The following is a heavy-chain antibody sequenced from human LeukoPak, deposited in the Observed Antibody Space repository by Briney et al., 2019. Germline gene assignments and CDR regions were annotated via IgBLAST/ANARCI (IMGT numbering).Heavy chain of an antibody. Sequence: GGSLRLSCAASGFTFRDYYMNWIRQAPGKGLVWVSHINSDGSWTSYADSVKGRFTISKDNAKNTVYLQMNNLRAEDTAVYYCVSFYETYWGRGTLVTVSS. V-gene: IGHV3-74*01. D-gene: IGHD2/OR15-2a*01. CDR2: INSDGSWT. J-gene: IGHJ4*02. CDR3: VSFYETY. CDR1: GFTFRDYY.